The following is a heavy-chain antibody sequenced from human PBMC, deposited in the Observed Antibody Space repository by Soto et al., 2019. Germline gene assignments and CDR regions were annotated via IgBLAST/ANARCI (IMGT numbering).Heavy chain of an antibody. V-gene: IGHV3-30-3*01. Sequence: VQLVESGGGLVQPGGSLRLSCAAAGFTFSTNDMHWVRQGPGKGLEWVAVTSYDGGDKYYADSVKGRFTISRDNSKNTLYLQMNSLRDEDTAIYYCTRQGGASWYREVFDHWGQGTLVTVSS. D-gene: IGHD6-13*01. CDR3: TRQGGASWYREVFDH. CDR1: GFTFSTND. CDR2: TSYDGGDK. J-gene: IGHJ4*02.